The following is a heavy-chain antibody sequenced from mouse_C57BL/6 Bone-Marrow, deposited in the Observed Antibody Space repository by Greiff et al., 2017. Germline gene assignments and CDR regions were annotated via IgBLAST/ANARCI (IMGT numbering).Heavy chain of an antibody. D-gene: IGHD2-1*01. CDR3: ARRVYYGNCLDY. CDR2: IYPGDGDT. V-gene: IGHV1-82*01. CDR1: GYAFSSSW. J-gene: IGHJ2*01. Sequence: QVQLKESGPELVKPGASVKISCKASGYAFSSSWMNWVKQRPGKGLEWIGRIYPGDGDTNYNGKFKGKATLTADTSSSTAYMQLSSLTSEDSAVYFCARRVYYGNCLDYWGQGTTLTVSS.